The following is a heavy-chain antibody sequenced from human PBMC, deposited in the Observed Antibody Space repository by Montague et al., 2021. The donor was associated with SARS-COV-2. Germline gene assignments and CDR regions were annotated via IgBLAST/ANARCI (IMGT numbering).Heavy chain of an antibody. CDR3: AREVATIFGLAFDI. CDR1: VFTVSSNY. Sequence: SLILSCAASVFTVSSNYLSLVRQAPGKGLEWVSVIYSGGSTYYAYSVNGLFTISRDNSKNTLYLQMNSLRAEDTAVYYCAREVATIFGLAFDIWGQGTMVTVSS. J-gene: IGHJ3*02. V-gene: IGHV3-53*01. CDR2: IYSGGST. D-gene: IGHD5-12*01.